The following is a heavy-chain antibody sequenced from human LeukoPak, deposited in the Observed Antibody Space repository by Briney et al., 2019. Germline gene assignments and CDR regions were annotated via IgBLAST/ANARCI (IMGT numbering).Heavy chain of an antibody. CDR3: ARAPDTAMVPSWIDY. CDR2: IYYSGST. D-gene: IGHD5-18*01. J-gene: IGHJ4*02. Sequence: PSQTLSLTCTVSGGSISSGDYYWSWIRQPPGKGLEWIGYIYYSGSTYYNPSPKSRVTISVDTSKNQFSLKLSSVTAADTAVYYCARAPDTAMVPSWIDYWGQGTLVTVSS. V-gene: IGHV4-30-4*01. CDR1: GGSISSGDYY.